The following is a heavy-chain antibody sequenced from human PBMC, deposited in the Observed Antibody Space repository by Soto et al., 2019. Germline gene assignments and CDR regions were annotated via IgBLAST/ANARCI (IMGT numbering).Heavy chain of an antibody. V-gene: IGHV1-69*13. D-gene: IGHD3-3*01. Sequence: ASVKVSCKASGGTFSSYAISWVRQAPGQGLEWMGGIIPIFGTANYAQKFQGRVTITAHESTSTAYMELSSLRSEDTAVYYCARTRTNMFPQDTIFGVVRYDYWGQGTLVTVSS. CDR2: IIPIFGTA. CDR1: GGTFSSYA. J-gene: IGHJ4*02. CDR3: ARTRTNMFPQDTIFGVVRYDY.